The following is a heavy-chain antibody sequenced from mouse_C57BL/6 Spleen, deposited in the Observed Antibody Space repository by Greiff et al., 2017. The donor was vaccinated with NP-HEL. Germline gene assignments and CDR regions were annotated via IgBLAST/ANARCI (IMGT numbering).Heavy chain of an antibody. CDR1: GYAFSSSW. CDR2: IYPGDGDT. V-gene: IGHV1-82*01. CDR3: ARETYYYGSSYFDY. J-gene: IGHJ2*01. Sequence: VQVVESGPELVKPGASVKISCKASGYAFSSSWMNWVKQRPGKGLEWIGRIYPGDGDTNYNGKFKGKATLTADKSSSTAYMQLSSLTSEDSAVYFCARETYYYGSSYFDYWGQGTTLTVSS. D-gene: IGHD1-1*01.